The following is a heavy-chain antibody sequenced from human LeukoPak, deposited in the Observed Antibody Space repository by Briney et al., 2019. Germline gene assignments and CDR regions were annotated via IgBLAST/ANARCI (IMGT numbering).Heavy chain of an antibody. CDR2: IYYSGST. J-gene: IGHJ5*02. Sequence: PSETLSLTCTVSGGSISSYYWSWIRQPPGKGLEWIGYIYYSGSTNYNPSLKSRVTISVDTSKNQFSLKLSSVTAADTAVYYCARVGGYYYNWFDPWGQGTLVTVSS. D-gene: IGHD3-22*01. V-gene: IGHV4-59*12. CDR1: GGSISSYY. CDR3: ARVGGYYYNWFDP.